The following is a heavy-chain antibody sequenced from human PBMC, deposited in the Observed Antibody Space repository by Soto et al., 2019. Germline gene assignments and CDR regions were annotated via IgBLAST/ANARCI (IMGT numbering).Heavy chain of an antibody. Sequence: ASVKVSCKASGYTFTSYGISWVRQAPGQGLEWMGWISAYNGNTNYAQKLQGRVTMTTDTSTSTAYMELRSLRSDDAAVYYCARVVVEKWLVYNLFDSWGQGSLVTVSS. D-gene: IGHD6-19*01. CDR2: ISAYNGNT. CDR1: GYTFTSYG. V-gene: IGHV1-18*01. CDR3: ARVVVEKWLVYNLFDS. J-gene: IGHJ5*01.